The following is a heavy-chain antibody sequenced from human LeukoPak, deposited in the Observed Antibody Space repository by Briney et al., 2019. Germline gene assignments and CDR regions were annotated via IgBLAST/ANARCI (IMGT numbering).Heavy chain of an antibody. Sequence: SETLSLTCAVYGGSFSGYYWSWIRQPPGKGLEWIGEINHSGSTNYNPSLKSRVTISVDTSKNQFSLKLSSVTAEDTAVYYCARDHIAAASPDYWGQGTLVTVSS. CDR3: ARDHIAAASPDY. J-gene: IGHJ4*02. V-gene: IGHV4-34*01. CDR1: GGSFSGYY. D-gene: IGHD6-13*01. CDR2: INHSGST.